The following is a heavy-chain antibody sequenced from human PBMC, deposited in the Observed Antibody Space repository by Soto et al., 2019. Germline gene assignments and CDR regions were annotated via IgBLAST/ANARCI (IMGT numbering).Heavy chain of an antibody. J-gene: IGHJ5*02. CDR2: INAGNGNT. D-gene: IGHD6-19*01. CDR3: ARSRPEGSGGWGFRWFDT. Sequence: ASVKVSCKASGYTFTSYAMHWVRQAPGQRLEWMGWINAGNGNTKYSQKFQGRVTITRDTSASTAYMELSSLRSEDTAVYYCARSRPEGSGGWGFRWFDTWGQGTLVTSPQ. CDR1: GYTFTSYA. V-gene: IGHV1-3*01.